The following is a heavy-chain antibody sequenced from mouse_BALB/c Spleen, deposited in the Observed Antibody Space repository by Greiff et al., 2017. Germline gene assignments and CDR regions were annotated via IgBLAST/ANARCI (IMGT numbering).Heavy chain of an antibody. Sequence: EVQRVESGPGLVKPSQSLSLTCTVTGYSITSDYAWNWIRQFPGNKLEWMGYISYSGSTSYNPSLKSRISITRDTSKNQFFLQLNSVTTEDTATYYCARSGTAQGAMDYWGQGTSVTVSS. CDR2: ISYSGST. V-gene: IGHV3-2*02. CDR3: ARSGTAQGAMDY. CDR1: GYSITSDYA. J-gene: IGHJ4*01. D-gene: IGHD1-2*01.